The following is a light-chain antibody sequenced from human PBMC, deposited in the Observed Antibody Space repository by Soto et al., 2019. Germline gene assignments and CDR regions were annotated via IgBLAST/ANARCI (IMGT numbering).Light chain of an antibody. V-gene: IGKV1-12*01. CDR3: QQYDILHRT. CDR2: TGS. CDR1: QAIDGW. J-gene: IGKJ2*02. Sequence: DIQMTQSPSSVSASVGDRVTITCRASQAIDGWLAWYQQKPGEAPKLLIFTGSLLHSGVPPRFSGSGSGTDFTLTISSLQPEDFATYYCQQYDILHRTFGQGTKLEIK.